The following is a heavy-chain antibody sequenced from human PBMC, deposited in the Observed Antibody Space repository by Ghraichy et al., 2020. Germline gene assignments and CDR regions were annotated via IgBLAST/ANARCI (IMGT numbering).Heavy chain of an antibody. CDR3: ARGYRYGLDY. J-gene: IGHJ4*02. Sequence: VKVSCKASGYTFTGYPIYWLRQAPGQGLECMGRMNPDSGGTNYAQKFQGRLTMTRDTSISTAYMELSSLRSDDTAVYYCARGYRYGLDYWGQGTLVTVSS. CDR2: MNPDSGGT. CDR1: GYTFTGYP. D-gene: IGHD5-18*01. V-gene: IGHV1-2*06.